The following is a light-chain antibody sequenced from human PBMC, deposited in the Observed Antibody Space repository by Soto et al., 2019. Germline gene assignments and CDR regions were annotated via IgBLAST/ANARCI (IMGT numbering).Light chain of an antibody. Sequence: DIVMTQSPLSLPVTPGEPASISCRSSQSLLHSDGYNYLDWYLQKPGQSPQLLIYLGSNRASGVPDRFSGSGSGTDFTLKISRVEAEDGGVYYCMQALQMRTFGQGTKVDIK. CDR2: LGS. V-gene: IGKV2-28*01. CDR3: MQALQMRT. CDR1: QSLLHSDGYNY. J-gene: IGKJ1*01.